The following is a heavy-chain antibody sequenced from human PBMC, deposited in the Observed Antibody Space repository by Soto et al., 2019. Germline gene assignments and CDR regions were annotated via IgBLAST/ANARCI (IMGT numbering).Heavy chain of an antibody. CDR3: ARQLKAPYYYYMDV. D-gene: IGHD6-6*01. Sequence: SETLSLTCAVYGGSFSGYYWSWIRQPPGKGLEWIGEINHSGSTNYNPSLKSRVTISVDTSKNQFSLKLSSVTAADTAVYYCARQLKAPYYYYMDVWGKGTTVTVSS. J-gene: IGHJ6*03. V-gene: IGHV4-34*01. CDR2: INHSGST. CDR1: GGSFSGYY.